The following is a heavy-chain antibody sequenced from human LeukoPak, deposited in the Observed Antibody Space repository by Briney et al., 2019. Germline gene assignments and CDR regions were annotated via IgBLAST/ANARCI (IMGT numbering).Heavy chain of an antibody. V-gene: IGHV4-59*01. D-gene: IGHD5-12*01. Sequence: PSETLSLTCTVSGGSISSYYWSWIRQPPGKGLEWIGYIYYSGSTDYNPSLKSRVTISVDTSKNQFSLKLSSVTAADTAVYYCARLLGGVDIVAKYYYYGMDVWGQGTTVTVSS. CDR3: ARLLGGVDIVAKYYYYGMDV. CDR2: IYYSGST. J-gene: IGHJ6*02. CDR1: GGSISSYY.